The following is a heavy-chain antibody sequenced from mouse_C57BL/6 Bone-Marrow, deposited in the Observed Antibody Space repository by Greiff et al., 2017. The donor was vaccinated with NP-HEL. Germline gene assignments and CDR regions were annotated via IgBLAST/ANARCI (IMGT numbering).Heavy chain of an antibody. D-gene: IGHD3-3*01. J-gene: IGHJ2*01. V-gene: IGHV1-64*01. CDR1: GYTFTSYW. CDR2: IHPTSGST. CDR3: ASPRAYYLDY. Sequence: VQLQQPGAELVKPGASVKLSCKASGYTFTSYWMQWVKQRPGQGLEWIGMIHPTSGSTNYNEKFKSKATLTVDKSSSTAYMQLSSLTSEDSAVYYCASPRAYYLDYGGQGTTITVSA.